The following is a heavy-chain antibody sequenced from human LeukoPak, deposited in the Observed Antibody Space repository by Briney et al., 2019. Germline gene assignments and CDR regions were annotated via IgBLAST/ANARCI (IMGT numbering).Heavy chain of an antibody. V-gene: IGHV3-23*01. CDR1: GFTFSSYA. J-gene: IGHJ4*02. Sequence: GGSLRLSCAASGFTFSSYAMSWVRQAPGKGLEWVSAISGSGGSTYYADSVKGRFTISRDNSKNTLYLQMNSLRAEDTAVYYCARDKCTNGVCPYFDYWGQGTLVTVSS. D-gene: IGHD2-8*01. CDR3: ARDKCTNGVCPYFDY. CDR2: ISGSGGST.